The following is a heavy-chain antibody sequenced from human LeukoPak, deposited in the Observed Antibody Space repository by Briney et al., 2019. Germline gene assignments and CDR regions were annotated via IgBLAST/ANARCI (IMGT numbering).Heavy chain of an antibody. J-gene: IGHJ4*02. CDR2: INHSGST. CDR1: GGSFSGYY. Sequence: SETLSLTCAVYGGSFSGYYWSWIRQPPGKGLEWIGEINHSGSTNYNPSLKSRVTISVDTSKNQFSLKLSSVTAAETAVYYCARVRGSGYQGYFDYWGQGTLVTVSS. D-gene: IGHD3-22*01. V-gene: IGHV4-34*01. CDR3: ARVRGSGYQGYFDY.